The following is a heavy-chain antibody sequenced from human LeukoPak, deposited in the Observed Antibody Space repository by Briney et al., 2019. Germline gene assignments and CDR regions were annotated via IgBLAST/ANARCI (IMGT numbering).Heavy chain of an antibody. J-gene: IGHJ4*02. CDR1: GFTFSSYA. Sequence: GRSLRLSCAASGFTFSSYAMHWVRQAPGKGLEWVAVISYDGSNKYYADSVKGRFTISRDNSKNTLYLQMNSLRAEDTAVYYCARVTWLSAAGTEGNFDYWGQGTLVTVSS. CDR2: ISYDGSNK. V-gene: IGHV3-30*04. D-gene: IGHD6-13*01. CDR3: ARVTWLSAAGTEGNFDY.